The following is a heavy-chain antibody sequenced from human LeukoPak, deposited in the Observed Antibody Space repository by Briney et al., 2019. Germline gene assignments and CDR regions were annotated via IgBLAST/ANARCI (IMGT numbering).Heavy chain of an antibody. CDR1: GGSISSNNW. D-gene: IGHD4-23*01. V-gene: IGHV4-4*02. Sequence: SETLSLTCTVSGGSISSNNWWSWVRQPPGKGLEWIGDIYHSGSTNYNPSLKSRVTISADKSKNQFSLKLSSVTAADTAVYYCARAGQDYGGNSGLNYWGQGTLVTVSS. J-gene: IGHJ4*02. CDR3: ARAGQDYGGNSGLNY. CDR2: IYHSGST.